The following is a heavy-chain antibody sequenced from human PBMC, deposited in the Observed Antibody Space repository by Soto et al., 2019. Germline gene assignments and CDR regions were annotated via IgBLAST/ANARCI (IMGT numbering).Heavy chain of an antibody. CDR2: INPGYPAGRST. J-gene: IGHJ6*02. CDR3: AREAIVAGATTGMDV. D-gene: IGHD1-26*01. V-gene: IGHV1-46*01. Sequence: ASVKVSCKASGYTLTTFFMHRGRQAPRQGLEWMGVINPGYPAGRSTTYAQKFQGRVTMTTDSSTSTVYMELSRLRSDDTAVYYCAREAIVAGATTGMDVWGQGTTVTVSS. CDR1: GYTLTTFF.